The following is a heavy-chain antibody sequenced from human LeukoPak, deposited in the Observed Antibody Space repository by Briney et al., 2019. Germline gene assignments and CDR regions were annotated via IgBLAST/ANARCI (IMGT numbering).Heavy chain of an antibody. D-gene: IGHD3-3*01. Sequence: SVKVSCKASGFTFTSSAMQWVRQARGQRLEWIGWIVVGSGNTNYAQKFQERVTITRDMSTSTAYMELSSLRSEDTAVYYCAIGVTSAGPYYYYYGMDVWGQGTTVTVSS. CDR2: IVVGSGNT. CDR1: GFTFTSSA. CDR3: AIGVTSAGPYYYYYGMDV. J-gene: IGHJ6*02. V-gene: IGHV1-58*02.